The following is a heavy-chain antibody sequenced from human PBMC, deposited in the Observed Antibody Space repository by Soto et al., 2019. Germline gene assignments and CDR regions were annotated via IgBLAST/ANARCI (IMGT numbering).Heavy chain of an antibody. CDR3: VRDSAAKLSSS. CDR1: GGTFSSYR. J-gene: IGHJ4*02. Sequence: SVKVSCKASGGTFSSYRINWVRQAPGKGLERVGRIVPIYRTADYAQEFQDRVTITTDEYERTTYMERGSLKSQDKAVYYCVRDSAAKLSSSGGQGPLV. V-gene: IGHV1-69*05. CDR2: IVPIYRTA. D-gene: IGHD6-13*01.